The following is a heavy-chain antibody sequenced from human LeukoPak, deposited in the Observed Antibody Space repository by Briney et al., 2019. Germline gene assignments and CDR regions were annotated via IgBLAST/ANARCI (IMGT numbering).Heavy chain of an antibody. CDR3: GRGGYDMYD. V-gene: IGHV3-66*01. D-gene: IGHD2-2*01. CDR2: RDGPT. J-gene: IGHJ6*02. Sequence: GGSLRLSWAASGXSVSNNYMSWVRQAPGKGLEWVSTRDGPTFHADSVKARFTISRDNSRNTLYLQMNSLRAEDTAVYYCGRGGYDMYDWGQGTTVSVSS. CDR1: GXSVSNNY.